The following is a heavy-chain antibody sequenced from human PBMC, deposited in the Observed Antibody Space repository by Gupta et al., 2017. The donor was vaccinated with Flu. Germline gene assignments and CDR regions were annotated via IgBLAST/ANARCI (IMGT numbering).Heavy chain of an antibody. J-gene: IGHJ5*02. CDR2: ISAYNGNT. CDR1: GYTFTSYG. Sequence: QVQLVQSGAEVKKPGASVRVSCKASGYTFTSYGISWVRQAPGQGLEWMGWISAYNGNTNYAQKLQGRVTMTTDTSTSTAYMELRSLRSDDTAVYYCARARRSGSLVLWFDPWGQGTLVTVSS. CDR3: ARARRSGSLVLWFDP. V-gene: IGHV1-18*01. D-gene: IGHD3-10*01.